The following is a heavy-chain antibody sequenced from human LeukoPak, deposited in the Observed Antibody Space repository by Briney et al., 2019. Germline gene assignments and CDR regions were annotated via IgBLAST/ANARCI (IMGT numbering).Heavy chain of an antibody. CDR1: GFTFSSYS. V-gene: IGHV3-21*01. D-gene: IGHD3-10*01. CDR3: ARGGRGYYMDV. J-gene: IGHJ6*03. CDR2: ISSSSSYI. Sequence: GGSLRLSCAASGFTFSSYSMNWVRQAPGKGLEWVSSISSSSSYIYYADSVKGRFTISRDNAKNSLYLQMNSLRAEDTAVYYCARGGRGYYMDVWAKGPRSPSP.